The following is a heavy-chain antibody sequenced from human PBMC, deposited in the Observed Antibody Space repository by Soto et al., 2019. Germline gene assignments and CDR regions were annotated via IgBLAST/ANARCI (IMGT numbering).Heavy chain of an antibody. CDR3: ARQNLNYAVRGYVNWFDP. CDR2: IYYSGST. D-gene: IGHD1-7*01. Sequence: SETLSLTCTVSGGSISSYYWSWIRQPPGKGLEWIGYIYYSGSTNYNPSLKSRVTISVDTSKNQFSLKLSSVTAADTAVYYCARQNLNYAVRGYVNWFDPWGQGTLVTVSS. J-gene: IGHJ5*02. CDR1: GGSISSYY. V-gene: IGHV4-59*01.